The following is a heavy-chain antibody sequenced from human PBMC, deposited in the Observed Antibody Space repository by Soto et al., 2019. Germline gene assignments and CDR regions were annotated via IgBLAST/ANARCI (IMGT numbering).Heavy chain of an antibody. D-gene: IGHD2-2*01. J-gene: IGHJ6*02. Sequence: GGSLRLACAASGFTFSSYAMNWVRQAPGKGLEWVAVISYDGSNKYYADSVKGRFTISRDNSKNTLYLQMNSLRAEDTAVYYCAKEYCSSTSCYVYYYYGMDVWGQGTTVTVSS. V-gene: IGHV3-30*18. CDR1: GFTFSSYA. CDR2: ISYDGSNK. CDR3: AKEYCSSTSCYVYYYYGMDV.